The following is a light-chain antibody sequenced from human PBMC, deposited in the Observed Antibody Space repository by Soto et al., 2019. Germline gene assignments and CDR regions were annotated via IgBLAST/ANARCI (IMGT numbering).Light chain of an antibody. CDR1: QSISSD. CDR2: DAS. Sequence: IVLTLSPSTLALSPGRSATLSCSARQSISSDLAWYQQKPGQAPRPLVYDASNRATGIPARFSGSGSGTDFTLIISSLEPEDSAIYYCQQRSSWPPVFTFGQGTRLEI. V-gene: IGKV3-11*01. CDR3: QQRSSWPPVFT. J-gene: IGKJ5*01.